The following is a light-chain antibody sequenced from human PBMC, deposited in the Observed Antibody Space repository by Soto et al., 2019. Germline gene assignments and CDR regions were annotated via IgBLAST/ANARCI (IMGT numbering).Light chain of an antibody. V-gene: IGKV3-11*01. J-gene: IGKJ2*01. Sequence: TQSPSTLSASVGDRVTITCRASQSISNYLAWYQHKPGQAPRLLIYDTSNRATGIPARFSGSGSGTDFTLTISSLEPEDFAVYYCQQRSGWPLFGQGTKLEIK. CDR2: DTS. CDR1: QSISNY. CDR3: QQRSGWPL.